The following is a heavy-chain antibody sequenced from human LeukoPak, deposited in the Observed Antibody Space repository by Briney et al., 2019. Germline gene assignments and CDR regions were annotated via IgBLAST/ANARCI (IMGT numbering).Heavy chain of an antibody. CDR2: IRGDGVEK. J-gene: IGHJ4*02. V-gene: IGHV3-7*04. Sequence: GGSLRLSCVASGITLSSYWLSWVRQAPGKGPEWVANIRGDGVEKYYVASVQGRFTISRDNAENSLSLQMNNLRAEGTAVYYCARITNSGSYWVFDYWGQGTLVTVSS. CDR3: ARITNSGSYWVFDY. D-gene: IGHD3-22*01. CDR1: GITLSSYW.